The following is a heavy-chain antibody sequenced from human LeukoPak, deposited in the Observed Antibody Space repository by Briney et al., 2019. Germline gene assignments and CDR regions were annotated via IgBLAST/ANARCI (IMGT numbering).Heavy chain of an antibody. CDR2: ISYDGSNK. D-gene: IGHD5/OR15-5a*01. V-gene: IGHV3-30-3*01. J-gene: IGHJ4*02. Sequence: PGGSLRLSCAASGFTFSSYAMHWVRQAPGKGLEWVAVISYDGSNKYYADSVKSRFTISRDNSKNTLYLQMNSLRAEDTAVYYCARDPSLRVTLDYWGQGTLVTVSS. CDR3: ARDPSLRVTLDY. CDR1: GFTFSSYA.